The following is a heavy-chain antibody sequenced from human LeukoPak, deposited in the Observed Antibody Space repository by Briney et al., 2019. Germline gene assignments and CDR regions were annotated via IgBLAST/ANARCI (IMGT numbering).Heavy chain of an antibody. CDR3: ARHRRGYTSGQPGRGDDAFDI. J-gene: IGHJ3*02. V-gene: IGHV4-39*01. D-gene: IGHD6-19*01. CDR1: GDSISSAHNY. CDR2: IYSSGRT. Sequence: PSETLSLTCSVSGDSISSAHNYWGWIRQSPGKGLEWLASIYSSGRTHSNPSLKSRVTISVDTSNNHFSLKLSSVTAADTAVYYCARHRRGYTSGQPGRGDDAFDIWGQGTMVTVSS.